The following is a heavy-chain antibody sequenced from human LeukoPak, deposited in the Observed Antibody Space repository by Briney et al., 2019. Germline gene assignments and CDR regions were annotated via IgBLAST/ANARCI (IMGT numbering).Heavy chain of an antibody. CDR1: GFTFSSYG. Sequence: GGSLRLSCAASGFTFSSYGMSWVRQPPGNGLEWVSGISGSGGSTFYADSAKGRFTISRDNSKNTLYLHMNSLRAEDTAVYYCTKDRRSRNEPLFDYWGQGTLVTVSS. J-gene: IGHJ4*02. V-gene: IGHV3-23*01. CDR2: ISGSGGST. D-gene: IGHD1-1*01. CDR3: TKDRRSRNEPLFDY.